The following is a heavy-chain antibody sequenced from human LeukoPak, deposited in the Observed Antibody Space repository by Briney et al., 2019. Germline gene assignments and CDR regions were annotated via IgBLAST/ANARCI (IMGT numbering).Heavy chain of an antibody. V-gene: IGHV3-23*01. CDR2: ISGDSGSI. D-gene: IGHD6-13*01. CDR1: GFSFSTYA. CDR3: AKRSSSWYTF. Sequence: GGSLRLSCAASGFSFSTYAMTWVRQAPGKGLVWVSAISGDSGSIFYADSVKGRFTISRDNSKNTLYLQMSSLRAEDTAVYYCAKRSSSWYTFWGQGTLVTVSS. J-gene: IGHJ4*02.